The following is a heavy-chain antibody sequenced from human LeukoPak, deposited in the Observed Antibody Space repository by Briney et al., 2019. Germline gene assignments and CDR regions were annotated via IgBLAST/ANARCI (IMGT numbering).Heavy chain of an antibody. J-gene: IGHJ4*02. CDR2: IKSKTDGGTT. CDR1: GFTFSNAW. D-gene: IGHD3-22*01. Sequence: GGSLRLSCAASGFTFSNAWMSWVRQAPGKGLEWVGRIKSKTDGGTTDYAAPVKGGFTISRDDSKNTLYLQMNSLKTEDTAVYYCTSQTYYYDSSGYYYHDYWGQGTLVTVSS. CDR3: TSQTYYYDSSGYYYHDY. V-gene: IGHV3-15*01.